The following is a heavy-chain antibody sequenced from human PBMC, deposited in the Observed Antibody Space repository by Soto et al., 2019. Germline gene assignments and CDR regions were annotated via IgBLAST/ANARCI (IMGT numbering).Heavy chain of an antibody. CDR1: GFTFDDHG. D-gene: IGHD3-9*01. CDR3: VRDTSSGWHLKDH. Sequence: QLGGSLRLSCVASGFTFDDHGMHWVRQIPGRGLEWVSGISWNSGSIGYAESVKGRFTIFRDNAKNSLYLEMNSLRQEDTALYYCVRDTSSGWHLKDHWGQGVRVTV. CDR2: ISWNSGSI. V-gene: IGHV3-9*01. J-gene: IGHJ4*02.